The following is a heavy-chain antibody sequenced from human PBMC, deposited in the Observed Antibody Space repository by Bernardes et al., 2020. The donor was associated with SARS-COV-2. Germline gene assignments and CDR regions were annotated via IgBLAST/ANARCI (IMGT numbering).Heavy chain of an antibody. CDR3: ASRMATSWGFDY. V-gene: IGHV3-66*02. Sequence: GGSLRLSCAASGFTVSSNYMGWVRQAPGKGLEWVSGICRGGSTYYGDSVKGRFPISRDNSKNTLFLQMNSLGVEDTAVYYCASRMATSWGFDYWGQGTLVTVS. J-gene: IGHJ4*02. CDR2: ICRGGST. D-gene: IGHD3-16*01. CDR1: GFTVSSNY.